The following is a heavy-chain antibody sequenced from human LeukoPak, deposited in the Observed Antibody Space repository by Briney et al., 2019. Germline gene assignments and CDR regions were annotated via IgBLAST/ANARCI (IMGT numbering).Heavy chain of an antibody. CDR2: MFHSGTP. CDR3: ARRRGWKQQLVYLDY. CDR1: GGSITTYY. D-gene: IGHD6-13*01. Sequence: SETLSLTCTVSGGSITTYYWSWIRQPPGKGLEWIAYMFHSGTPRYNPSLQSRVTISADTSKNQFSLNVRSTTAADTAVYYCARRRGWKQQLVYLDYWGQGTLATVSS. V-gene: IGHV4-59*08. J-gene: IGHJ4*02.